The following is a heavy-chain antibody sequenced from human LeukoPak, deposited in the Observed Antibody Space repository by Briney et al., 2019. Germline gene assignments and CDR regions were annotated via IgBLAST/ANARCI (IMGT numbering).Heavy chain of an antibody. Sequence: SETLSLTCAVYGGSFSGYYWSWIRQPPGKGLEWIGEINHSGSTNYNPSLKSRVTISVDTSKNQFSLKLSSVTAADTAVYYCARGPRTWLDPWGQGTLVTVSS. J-gene: IGHJ5*02. CDR2: INHSGST. CDR3: ARGPRTWLDP. CDR1: GGSFSGYY. V-gene: IGHV4-34*01.